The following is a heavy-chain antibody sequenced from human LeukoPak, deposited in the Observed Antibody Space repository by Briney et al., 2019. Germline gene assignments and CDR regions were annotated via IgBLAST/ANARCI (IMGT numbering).Heavy chain of an antibody. J-gene: IGHJ4*02. CDR3: ARGAAGYSYG. CDR2: IYCSGST. Sequence: SETLSLTCTVSGGSISSYYWSWIRQPPGKGLEWIGHIYCSGSTNYNPSLKSRVTISIDTSKNQFSLRLSSVTAADTAVYYCARGAAGYSYGWGQGTLVTVSS. D-gene: IGHD5-18*01. V-gene: IGHV4-59*01. CDR1: GGSISSYY.